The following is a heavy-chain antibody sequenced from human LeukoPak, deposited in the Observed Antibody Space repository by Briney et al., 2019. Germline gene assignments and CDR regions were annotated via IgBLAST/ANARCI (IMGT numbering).Heavy chain of an antibody. CDR1: GGSISSSSYY. D-gene: IGHD6-13*01. J-gene: IGHJ5*02. CDR2: IYYSGST. V-gene: IGHV4-39*01. Sequence: SETLSLTCTVSGGSISSSSYYWGWIRQTPGKGLEWIGSIYYSGSTYYNPSLKSRVTISVDTSKNQFSLKLSSVTAADTAVYYCARQWSSWYINWFDPWGQGTLVTVSS. CDR3: ARQWSSWYINWFDP.